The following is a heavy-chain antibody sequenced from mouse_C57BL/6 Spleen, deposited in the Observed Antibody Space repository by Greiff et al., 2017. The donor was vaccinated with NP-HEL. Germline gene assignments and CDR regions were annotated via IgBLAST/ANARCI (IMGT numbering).Heavy chain of an antibody. D-gene: IGHD2-3*01. CDR3: VSSLYDGYYATSMDY. V-gene: IGHV10-3*01. CDR2: IRSKSSNYAT. CDR1: GFTFNTYA. J-gene: IGHJ4*01. Sequence: EVMLVESGGGLVQPKGSLKLSCAASGFTFNTYAMHWVRQAPGKGLEWVARIRSKSSNYATYYADSVKDRFTISRDDSQSMLYLQMNNLKTEDTAMYYCVSSLYDGYYATSMDYWGQGTSVTVSS.